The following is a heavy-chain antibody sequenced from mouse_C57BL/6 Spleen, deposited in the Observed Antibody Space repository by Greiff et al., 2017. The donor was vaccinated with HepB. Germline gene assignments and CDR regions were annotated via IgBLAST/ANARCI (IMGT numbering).Heavy chain of an antibody. J-gene: IGHJ4*01. V-gene: IGHV14-4*01. D-gene: IGHD3-2*02. CDR2: IDPENGDT. Sequence: VQLKQSGAELVRPGASVKLSCTASGFNIKDDYMHWVKQRPEQGLEWIGWIDPENGDTEYASKFQGKATITADTSSNTAYLQLSSLTSEDTAVYYCTTSETAQATFYYAMDYWGQGTSVTVSS. CDR1: GFNIKDDY. CDR3: TTSETAQATFYYAMDY.